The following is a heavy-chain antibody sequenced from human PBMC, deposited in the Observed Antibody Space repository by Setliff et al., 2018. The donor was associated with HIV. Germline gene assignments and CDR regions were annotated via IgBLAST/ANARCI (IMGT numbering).Heavy chain of an antibody. D-gene: IGHD1-26*01. CDR3: ALASIVSTARWNH. CDR2: INPNSGAT. V-gene: IGHV1-2*02. CDR1: GDTLSGYY. Sequence: ASGKVSCKASGDTLSGYYLHWVRRAPGQGLEWMGWINPNSGATNYAQSFQGRVTRTRDTSISTAYMDLSSLTSDDTAVYYCALASIVSTARWNHWGRGTTVTV. J-gene: IGHJ4*02.